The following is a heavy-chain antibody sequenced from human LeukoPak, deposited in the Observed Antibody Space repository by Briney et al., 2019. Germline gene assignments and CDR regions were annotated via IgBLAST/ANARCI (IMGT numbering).Heavy chain of an antibody. CDR2: IIPIFGTA. J-gene: IGHJ4*02. V-gene: IGHV1-69*05. CDR3: AKEDSGFQYYFDY. CDR1: GYTFTSYG. Sequence: SVKVSCKAPGYTFTSYGISWVRQAPGQGLEWMGRIIPIFGTANYAQKFQGRVTITTDESTSTAYMELSSLRSEDTAVYYCAKEDSGFQYYFDYWGQGTLVTVSS. D-gene: IGHD1-26*01.